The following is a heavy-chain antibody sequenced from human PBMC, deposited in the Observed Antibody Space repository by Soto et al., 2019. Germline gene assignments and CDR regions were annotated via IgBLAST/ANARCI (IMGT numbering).Heavy chain of an antibody. J-gene: IGHJ6*02. Sequence: GPLFESGGGLVQPGGSLSLSCVASGFTCRSYAMAWVRQAPGKGLEWVSGISESGGKTNYAESVRGRFSISRDNSRNTLSLLMINVPAEDTAMYYCAKDRATIFGLVWQSGMVFWGQGTTVSVSS. CDR2: ISESGGKT. D-gene: IGHD3-3*01. CDR3: AKDRATIFGLVWQSGMVF. CDR1: GFTCRSYA. V-gene: IGHV3-23*01.